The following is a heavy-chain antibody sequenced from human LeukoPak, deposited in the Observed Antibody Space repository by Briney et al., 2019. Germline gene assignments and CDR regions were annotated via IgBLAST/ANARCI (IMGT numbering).Heavy chain of an antibody. J-gene: IGHJ4*02. D-gene: IGHD4-17*01. Sequence: RGSLRLSCAASGFTFSSYEMNWVRQAPGKGLEWVSYISSSGSTIYYADSVKGRFTISRDNAKNSLYLQLNSLRAEDTAVYYCARVEAVTTAGGAVDYWGQGTLVTVSS. CDR3: ARVEAVTTAGGAVDY. CDR1: GFTFSSYE. CDR2: ISSSGSTI. V-gene: IGHV3-48*03.